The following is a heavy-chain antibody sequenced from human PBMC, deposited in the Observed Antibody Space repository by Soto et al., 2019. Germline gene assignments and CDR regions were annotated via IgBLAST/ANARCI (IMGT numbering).Heavy chain of an antibody. J-gene: IGHJ5*02. CDR2: IGSGSP. CDR3: AQDLGSSWYHYNSFAP. CDR1: GFTFSGYA. V-gene: IGHV3-23*01. D-gene: IGHD6-13*01. Sequence: VQLLESGGGLVQPGGSLRLSCAASGFTFSGYAMSWVRQAPGKGLEWVSAIGSGSPFYADSVKGRFTISRDNANSMLYLQMHSLRADDTSVYFCAQDLGSSWYHYNSFAPGGQGTLVTVSS.